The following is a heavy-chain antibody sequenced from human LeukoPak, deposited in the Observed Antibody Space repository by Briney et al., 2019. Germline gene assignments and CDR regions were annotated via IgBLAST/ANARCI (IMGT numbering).Heavy chain of an antibody. J-gene: IGHJ4*02. CDR3: AKDMRDYDVFTGYFPFDY. CDR2: ITWNSANV. Sequence: GGSLRLSCEAAGFAFNDYVMHWVRQAPGKGLEWVSGITWNSANVVYADSVKGRFTISRDNAKNSLYLQMNSLRVEDTALYYCAKDMRDYDVFTGYFPFDYWGQGTLVAVSS. D-gene: IGHD3-9*01. V-gene: IGHV3-9*01. CDR1: GFAFNDYV.